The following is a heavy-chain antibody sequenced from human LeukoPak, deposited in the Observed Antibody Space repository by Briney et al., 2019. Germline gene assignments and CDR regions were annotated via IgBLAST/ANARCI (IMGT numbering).Heavy chain of an antibody. CDR1: GFIFNNYW. CDR3: TRQWHTPSNY. Sequence: GGSLRLSCAASGFIFNNYWMHWVRQTPGEGPLWLSRINGDGRSTSYANSVQGRFIISRDNAKNTLYLQMNSLRAEDTAVYYCTRQWHTPSNYWGQGTLVTVSS. J-gene: IGHJ4*02. CDR2: INGDGRST. V-gene: IGHV3-74*01. D-gene: IGHD6-19*01.